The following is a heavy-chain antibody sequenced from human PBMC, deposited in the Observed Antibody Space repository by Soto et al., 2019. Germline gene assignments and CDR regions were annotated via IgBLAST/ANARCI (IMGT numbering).Heavy chain of an antibody. J-gene: IGHJ4*02. CDR1: GGSISSSSYY. V-gene: IGHV4-39*02. Sequence: QLQLQESGPGLVKPSETLSLTCTVSGGSISSSSYYWGWIRQPPGKGLEWIGSIYYSGSTYYNPSLKSGVTISVDTSKTQFSLTLSSVTAADTAVYYCARDYYDSSGYDYWGQGTLVTVSS. D-gene: IGHD3-22*01. CDR2: IYYSGST. CDR3: ARDYYDSSGYDY.